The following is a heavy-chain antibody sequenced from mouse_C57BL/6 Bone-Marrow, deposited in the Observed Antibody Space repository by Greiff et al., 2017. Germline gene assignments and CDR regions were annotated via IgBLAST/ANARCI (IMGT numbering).Heavy chain of an antibody. Sequence: VQLQQSGPELVKPGASVKIPCKASGYTFTDYNMDWVKQSHGKSLEWIGDINPNNGGTIYNQKFKGKATLTVDKSSSTAYMELRSLTSEDTAVYYCARTGFQEAAQAWFAYWGQGTLVTVSA. D-gene: IGHD3-2*02. J-gene: IGHJ3*01. CDR1: GYTFTDYN. V-gene: IGHV1-18*01. CDR2: INPNNGGT. CDR3: ARTGFQEAAQAWFAY.